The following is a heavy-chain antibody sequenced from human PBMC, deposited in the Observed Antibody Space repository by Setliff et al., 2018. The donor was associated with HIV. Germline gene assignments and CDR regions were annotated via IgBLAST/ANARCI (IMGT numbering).Heavy chain of an antibody. D-gene: IGHD1-26*01. CDR2: ISSGSRTI. Sequence: PGGSLRLSCGASGFSFSSYSMNWVRQAPGKGLEWVSYISSGSRTIYYADSVKGRFTISRDNAKNSLYLQMNSLRAEDTAVYYCARDRGLRGMLLSSKELGFYCMDVWGKGTTVTVSS. J-gene: IGHJ6*03. CDR1: GFSFSSYS. CDR3: ARDRGLRGMLLSSKELGFYCMDV. V-gene: IGHV3-48*04.